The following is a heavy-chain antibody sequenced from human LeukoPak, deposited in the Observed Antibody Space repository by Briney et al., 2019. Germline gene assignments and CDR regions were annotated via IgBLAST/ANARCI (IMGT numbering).Heavy chain of an antibody. CDR3: ARIAFGNYFDY. Sequence: PGGSLRLSCAASGFTFSNYWMHWVCQAPGKGLVWVSRINSDGSSTSYVDSVKGRFTISRDNAKNTLYLQMNSLRAEDTAVYSCARIAFGNYFDYWGQGTLVTVSS. J-gene: IGHJ4*02. D-gene: IGHD3-3*02. CDR2: INSDGSST. CDR1: GFTFSNYW. V-gene: IGHV3-74*01.